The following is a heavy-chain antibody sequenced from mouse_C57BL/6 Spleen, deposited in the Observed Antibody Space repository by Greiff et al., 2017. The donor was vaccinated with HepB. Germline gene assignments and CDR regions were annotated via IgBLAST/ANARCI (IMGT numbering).Heavy chain of an antibody. V-gene: IGHV1-81*01. CDR3: ARSTTVRSPYAMDY. Sequence: VQLVESGAELARPGASVKLSCKASGYTFTSYGISWVKQRTGQGLEWIGEIYPRSGNTYYNEKFKGKATLTPDKSSSTAYMELRSLTSEDSAVYFCARSTTVRSPYAMDYWGQGTSVTVSS. D-gene: IGHD1-1*01. J-gene: IGHJ4*01. CDR2: IYPRSGNT. CDR1: GYTFTSYG.